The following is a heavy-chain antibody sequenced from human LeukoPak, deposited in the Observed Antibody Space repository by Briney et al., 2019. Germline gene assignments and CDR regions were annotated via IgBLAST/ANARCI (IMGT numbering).Heavy chain of an antibody. V-gene: IGHV4-4*07. J-gene: IGHJ5*02. CDR2: IYTSGST. CDR1: GGSISSYY. Sequence: PSETLSLTCTVSGGSISSYYWSWIRQPAGKGLEWIGRIYTSGSTNYNPSLKSRVTISVDKSKNQFSLKLSSVTAADTAVYYCARGGIVGATKRDWFDPWGQGTLVTVSS. CDR3: ARGGIVGATKRDWFDP. D-gene: IGHD1-26*01.